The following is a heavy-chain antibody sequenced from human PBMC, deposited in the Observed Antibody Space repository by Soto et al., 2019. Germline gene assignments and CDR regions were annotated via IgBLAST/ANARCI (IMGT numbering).Heavy chain of an antibody. V-gene: IGHV3-48*01. CDR3: AREVVGAGDLDY. CDR1: GFTFSSYS. D-gene: IGHD1-26*01. Sequence: EVQLVESGGGLVQPGGSLRLSCAASGFTFSSYSMNWVRQAPGKGLEWVSYISSSSNTIYYADSVKGRFTISRDNAKNALYLQMNSMRAEDTAVYYCAREVVGAGDLDYGGQGTLVTVSS. J-gene: IGHJ4*02. CDR2: ISSSSNTI.